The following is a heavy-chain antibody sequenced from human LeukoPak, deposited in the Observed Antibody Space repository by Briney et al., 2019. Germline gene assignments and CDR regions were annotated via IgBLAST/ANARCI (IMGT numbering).Heavy chain of an antibody. CDR2: ISGSGGST. CDR3: AKDPDGDGDYVGWFDP. J-gene: IGHJ5*02. CDR1: GFTFSSYA. Sequence: GGSLRLSCAASGFTFSSYAMSWVRQAPGKGLEWVSAISGSGGSTYYADSVKGRFTISRDNSKNSLYLQMNSLRAEDTALYYCAKDPDGDGDYVGWFDPWGQGTLVTVSS. D-gene: IGHD4-17*01. V-gene: IGHV3-23*01.